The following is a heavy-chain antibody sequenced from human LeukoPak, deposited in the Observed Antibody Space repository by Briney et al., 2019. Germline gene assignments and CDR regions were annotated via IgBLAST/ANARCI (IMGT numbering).Heavy chain of an antibody. CDR2: ISSISSSST. J-gene: IGHJ4*02. D-gene: IGHD2-15*01. CDR3: ARPDCSGGSCYSGMD. V-gene: IGHV3-48*04. Sequence: GGSLRLSCAASGFTFSSYSMNWVRPAPGKGLEWVSYISSISSSSTYYADSVKGRFTISRDNAKNSLYPQMNSLRAEDTAVYYCARPDCSGGSCYSGMDWGQGTLVTVSS. CDR1: GFTFSSYS.